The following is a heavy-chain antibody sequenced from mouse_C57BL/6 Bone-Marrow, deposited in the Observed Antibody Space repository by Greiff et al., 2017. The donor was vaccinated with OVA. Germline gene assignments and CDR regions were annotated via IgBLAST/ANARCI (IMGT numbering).Heavy chain of an antibody. CDR2: ISSGGSYT. CDR1: GFTFSSYG. D-gene: IGHD1-1*01. J-gene: IGHJ1*03. Sequence: EVQGVESGGDLVKPGGSLKLSCAASGFTFSSYGMSWVRQTPDKRLEWVATISSGGSYTYYPDSVKGRFTISRDNAKNTLYLQMSSLKSEDTAMYYCASPIYYYGSSYGFDVWGTGTTVTVSS. CDR3: ASPIYYYGSSYGFDV. V-gene: IGHV5-6*01.